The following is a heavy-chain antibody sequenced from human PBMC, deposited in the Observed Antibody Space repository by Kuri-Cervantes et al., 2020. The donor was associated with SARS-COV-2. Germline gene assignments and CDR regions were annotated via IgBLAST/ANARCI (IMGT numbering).Heavy chain of an antibody. J-gene: IGHJ3*02. CDR2: IIPILGIA. V-gene: IGHV1-69*10. Sequence: SVKVSCKASGGTFSSYAISWVRRAPGQGLEWMGGIIPILGIANYAQKFQGRVTITADKSTSTAYMELSSLRSEDTAVYYCARASIAAAGTNAFDIWGQGTMVTVSS. D-gene: IGHD6-13*01. CDR3: ARASIAAAGTNAFDI. CDR1: GGTFSSYA.